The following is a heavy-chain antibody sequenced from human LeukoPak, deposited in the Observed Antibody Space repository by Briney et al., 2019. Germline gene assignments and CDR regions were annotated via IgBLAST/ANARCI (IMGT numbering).Heavy chain of an antibody. D-gene: IGHD6-19*01. CDR3: ARDPVSYSSGWLKNAFDI. V-gene: IGHV4-59*11. J-gene: IGHJ3*02. Sequence: SETLSLTCTVSGGSISSHYWSWIRQPPGKGLEWIGYIYYSGSTNYNPSLKSRVTISVDTSKNQFSLKLSSVTAADTAVYYCARDPVSYSSGWLKNAFDIWGQGTMVTVSS. CDR1: GGSISSHY. CDR2: IYYSGST.